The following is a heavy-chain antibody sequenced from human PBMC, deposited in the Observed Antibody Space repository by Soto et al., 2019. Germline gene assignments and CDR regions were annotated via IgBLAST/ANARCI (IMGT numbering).Heavy chain of an antibody. V-gene: IGHV3-30-3*01. CDR1: GFTFSSYS. CDR3: ARVGRYNESRGDQCFDS. D-gene: IGHD3-22*01. CDR2: ISYDGINK. Sequence: GGSLRLSCAACGFTFSSYSIPWVRQAPCKGLEWVAVISYDGINKYYAASVKGRFPISRDNSKNTLYLQMNSLRAEDTSLYCWARVGRYNESRGDQCFDSCGEGTLV. J-gene: IGHJ4*02.